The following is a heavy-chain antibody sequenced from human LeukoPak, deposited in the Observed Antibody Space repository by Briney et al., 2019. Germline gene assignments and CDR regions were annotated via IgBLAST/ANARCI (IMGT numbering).Heavy chain of an antibody. Sequence: GGSLRLSCSASGFTFSSYSMNWVRQAPGRGLEWVSYISSSSSTIYYADSVKGRFTISRDNAKNSLYLQMNSLRAEDTAVYYCARDKQGVCDYWGQGTLVTVSS. V-gene: IGHV3-48*04. CDR2: ISSSSSTI. J-gene: IGHJ4*02. D-gene: IGHD3-16*01. CDR1: GFTFSSYS. CDR3: ARDKQGVCDY.